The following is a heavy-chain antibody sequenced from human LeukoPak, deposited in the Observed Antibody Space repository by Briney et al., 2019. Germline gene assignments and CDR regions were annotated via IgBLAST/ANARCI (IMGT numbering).Heavy chain of an antibody. CDR3: ARDAGDYDDYYYYYYMDV. V-gene: IGHV1-24*01. CDR2: FDPEDGET. D-gene: IGHD4-17*01. Sequence: PMASVKVSCKVSGYTLTELSMHWVRQAPGKGLEWMGGFDPEDGETIYAQKFQGRVTMTRDTSISTAYMELSRLRSDDTAVYYCARDAGDYDDYYYYYYMDVWGKGTTVTVSS. CDR1: GYTLTELS. J-gene: IGHJ6*03.